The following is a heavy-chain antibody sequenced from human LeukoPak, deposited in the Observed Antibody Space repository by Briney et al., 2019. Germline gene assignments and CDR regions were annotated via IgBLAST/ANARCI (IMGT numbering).Heavy chain of an antibody. CDR3: ARYGXXXXGNXXFDP. D-gene: IGHD2/OR15-2a*01. V-gene: IGHV4-4*07. CDR1: GGSISSYY. Sequence: PSETLSLTCTVSGGSISSYYWSWIRQPAGKGLEWIGRIYTSGSTNYNPSLKSRVTMSVDTSKNQFSLKLSSVTAADTAVYYCARYGXXXXGNXXFDPXAREPWSPSPQ. CDR2: IYTSGST. J-gene: IGHJ5*02.